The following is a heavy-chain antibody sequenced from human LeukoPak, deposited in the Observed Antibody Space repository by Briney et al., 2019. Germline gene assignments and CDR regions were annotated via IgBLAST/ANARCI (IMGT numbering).Heavy chain of an antibody. Sequence: GGSLSLSCAASGLTLSSYAMSWVRPPPGKGLDWVSAISGSGGSTYYADSVKGRFTISRDNSKNTLYLQMNSLRAEDTAVYYCAKEVVPAASVNWGQGTLVTVSS. CDR3: AKEVVPAASVN. CDR2: ISGSGGST. J-gene: IGHJ4*02. CDR1: GLTLSSYA. D-gene: IGHD2-2*01. V-gene: IGHV3-23*01.